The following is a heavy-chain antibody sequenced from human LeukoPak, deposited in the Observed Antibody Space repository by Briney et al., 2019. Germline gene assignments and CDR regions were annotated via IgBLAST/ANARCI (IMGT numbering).Heavy chain of an antibody. CDR3: ARESGQLERAFDY. D-gene: IGHD1-1*01. J-gene: IGHJ4*02. CDR2: IYSGGST. V-gene: IGHV3-66*01. CDR1: VFTVSSNY. Sequence: GGSLRLSCAASVFTVSSNYMSWVRQAPEKGLEWVSVIYSGGSTYYADSVKGRFTISRDNSKNTLYLQMNSLRAEDAAVYYCARESGQLERAFDYWGQGTLVTVSS.